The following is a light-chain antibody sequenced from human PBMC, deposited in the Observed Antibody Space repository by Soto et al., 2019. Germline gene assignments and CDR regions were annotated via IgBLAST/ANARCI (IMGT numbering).Light chain of an antibody. V-gene: IGLV3-21*04. CDR1: NIGSKS. CDR2: YDS. J-gene: IGLJ1*01. Sequence: SYELTQPPSVSVAPGKTARITCGGNNIGSKSVHWYQQKPGQAPVLVIYYDSDRPSGIPERFSDSNSGNTATLTISRVEDGDEADYYCQVWDSSSDHYVFGTGTEVTVL. CDR3: QVWDSSSDHYV.